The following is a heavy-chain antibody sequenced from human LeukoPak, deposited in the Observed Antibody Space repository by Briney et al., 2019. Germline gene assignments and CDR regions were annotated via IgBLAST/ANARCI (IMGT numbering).Heavy chain of an antibody. V-gene: IGHV4-59*01. Sequence: TPSETLSLTCTVSGGSIRSFYWGWIRQLPGKGLEWIGFIHYSGSTNYNPSLKSRVTISVDTSKNQFSLKLRSVTAADTAVYYCARENYFDYWGQGTVVTVSS. CDR2: IHYSGST. J-gene: IGHJ4*02. CDR1: GGSIRSFY. CDR3: ARENYFDY.